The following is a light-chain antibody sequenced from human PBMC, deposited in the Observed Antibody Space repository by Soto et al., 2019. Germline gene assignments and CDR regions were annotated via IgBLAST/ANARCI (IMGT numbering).Light chain of an antibody. CDR3: QQNNSYSGT. Sequence: DIQMTQSPSTLSASVGDRVPITCRASQSISSWLAWYQQKPGKAPKLLIYDASSLESGVPSRFSGSGSGTEFTLTISSLQPEDFATYYCQQNNSYSGTFGQGTKVDIK. CDR1: QSISSW. CDR2: DAS. V-gene: IGKV1-5*01. J-gene: IGKJ1*01.